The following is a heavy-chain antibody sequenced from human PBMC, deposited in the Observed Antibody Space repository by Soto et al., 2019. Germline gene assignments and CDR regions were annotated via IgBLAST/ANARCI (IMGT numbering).Heavy chain of an antibody. CDR3: AKEGGLSGSYYISSSYYFDY. CDR2: IYSGGST. J-gene: IGHJ4*02. Sequence: GSLRLSCAFSGFTFNSYSMNWVRQAPGKGLEWVSVIYSGGSTYYADSVKGRLTISRDNSKNTLYLQMNSLRAEDTSVYYCAKEGGLSGSYYISSSYYFDYWGQGTLVTVSS. CDR1: GFTFNSYS. D-gene: IGHD1-26*01. V-gene: IGHV3-66*01.